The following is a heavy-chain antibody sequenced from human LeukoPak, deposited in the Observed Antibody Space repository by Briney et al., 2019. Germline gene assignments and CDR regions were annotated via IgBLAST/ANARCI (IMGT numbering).Heavy chain of an antibody. Sequence: GGSLRLSCAASGFTFSSYEMNWVRQAPGKGLEGVSYISSSGSTIYYADSVKGRFTISRDNAKNSLYLQMNSLRAEDTAVYYCARPVYYYDSSGYYAEGYYFDYWGQGTLVTVSS. CDR1: GFTFSSYE. V-gene: IGHV3-48*03. CDR3: ARPVYYYDSSGYYAEGYYFDY. J-gene: IGHJ4*02. CDR2: ISSSGSTI. D-gene: IGHD3-22*01.